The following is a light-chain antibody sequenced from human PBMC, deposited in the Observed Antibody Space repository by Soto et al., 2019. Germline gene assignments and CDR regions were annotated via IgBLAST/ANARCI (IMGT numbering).Light chain of an antibody. V-gene: IGKV3-11*01. J-gene: IGKJ1*01. CDR3: LQRNNWPPWT. Sequence: IVLTQSPGTLSLSPGERATVSCRASETIGRAYFAWYQHRPGRTPRLVLSATSNRAAGIPDRFGGSGSGTDFTLTISGLEPEDFALYYCLQRNNWPPWTFGQGTKVEIK. CDR1: ETIGRAY. CDR2: ATS.